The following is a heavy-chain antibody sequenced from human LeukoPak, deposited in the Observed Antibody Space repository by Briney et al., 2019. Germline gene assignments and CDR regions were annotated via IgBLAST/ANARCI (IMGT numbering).Heavy chain of an antibody. D-gene: IGHD5-18*01. J-gene: IGHJ4*02. V-gene: IGHV4-31*03. CDR1: GGSISSGGYY. Sequence: SETLSLTCTVSGGSISSGGYYWSWIRQHPGKGLEWIGYIYYSGSTYYNPSLKSRVTIPVDTSKNQFSLKLSSVTAADTAVYYCARAAMVPVGYYFDYWGQGTLVTVSS. CDR3: ARAAMVPVGYYFDY. CDR2: IYYSGST.